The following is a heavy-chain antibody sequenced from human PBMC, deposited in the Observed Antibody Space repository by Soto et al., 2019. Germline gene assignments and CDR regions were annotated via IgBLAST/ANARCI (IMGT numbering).Heavy chain of an antibody. CDR2: ISSGSGTI. Sequence: GGSLRLSCAASGFTFSTYSMNWVRQAPGKGLEWVSYISSGSGTIYYADSVKGRFTISRDNAKNSLYLQMNSLRAEDTAVYYCARGSTTQLPYWGQGALVTVSS. J-gene: IGHJ4*02. D-gene: IGHD1-26*01. CDR3: ARGSTTQLPY. CDR1: GFTFSTYS. V-gene: IGHV3-48*01.